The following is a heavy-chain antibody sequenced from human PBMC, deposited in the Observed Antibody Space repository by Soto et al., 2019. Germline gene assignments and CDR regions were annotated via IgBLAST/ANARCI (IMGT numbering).Heavy chain of an antibody. V-gene: IGHV4-38-2*01. D-gene: IGHD6-19*01. Sequence: QVQLQESGPGLVKPSETLSLTCAVSGYSISSGYYWGWIRQPPGKGLEWIGSIYHSGSTYYNPSLKSRVTISVDTSKNQFSLKLSSVTAADTAVYYCASQHHTHWGYSSGWYVLSWGQGTLVTVSS. CDR3: ASQHHTHWGYSSGWYVLS. CDR1: GYSISSGYY. CDR2: IYHSGST. J-gene: IGHJ4*02.